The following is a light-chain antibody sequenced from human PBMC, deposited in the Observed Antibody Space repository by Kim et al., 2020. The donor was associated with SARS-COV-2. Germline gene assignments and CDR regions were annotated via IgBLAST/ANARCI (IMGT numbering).Light chain of an antibody. J-gene: IGLJ1*01. CDR2: DVS. CDR1: SSNIGGYNY. Sequence: QSLDISFTGSSSNIGGYNYVSWYRQHPGKAPKLMIYDVSKRPSGVSNRFSGSKSGNTASLNISGLQAEDEADYYCSSYSTSSTLCVFGAGTQLTVL. V-gene: IGLV2-14*03. CDR3: SSYSTSSTLCV.